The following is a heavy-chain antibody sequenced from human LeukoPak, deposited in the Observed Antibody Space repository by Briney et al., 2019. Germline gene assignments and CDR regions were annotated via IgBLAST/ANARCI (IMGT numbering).Heavy chain of an antibody. CDR3: ARDRDSGSSYSPLTLGY. D-gene: IGHD3-10*01. J-gene: IGHJ4*02. CDR2: INSDGRST. CDR1: GFTFSSYW. Sequence: GGSLRLSCAASGFTFSSYWIHWVRQAPGKGLVWVSRINSDGRSTSYGDSVKGRFTISRDNAKNTVYLQMDSLRVEDTAVYYCARDRDSGSSYSPLTLGYWGQGTLVTVSS. V-gene: IGHV3-74*01.